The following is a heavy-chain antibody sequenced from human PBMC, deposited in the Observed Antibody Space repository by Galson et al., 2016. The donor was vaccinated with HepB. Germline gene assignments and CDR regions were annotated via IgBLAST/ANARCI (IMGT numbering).Heavy chain of an antibody. D-gene: IGHD2-2*01. CDR2: IKSKIDGGTR. CDR1: GLTFNDAW. V-gene: IGHV3-15*01. J-gene: IGHJ1*01. Sequence: SLRLSCATSGLTFNDAWMTWVRQAPGKGLEWVGRIKSKIDGGTREYAEPVKGRFTISTDDSKNTVYLQMNSLITEDTAVYYCTTMLGDCSSTSCWGQGTLVTVSS. CDR3: TTMLGDCSSTSC.